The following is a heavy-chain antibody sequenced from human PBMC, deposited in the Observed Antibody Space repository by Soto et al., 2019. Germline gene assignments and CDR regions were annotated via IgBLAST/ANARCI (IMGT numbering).Heavy chain of an antibody. J-gene: IGHJ4*02. CDR1: GYTFSGYY. V-gene: IGHV1-2*02. CDR2: INPNSGGT. Sequence: ASVKVSCKASGYTFSGYYIHWVRQAPGQGLEWMGWINPNSGGTKYAPKFQGGVTMTRDTSITTAYMELSRLRSGDTAVYYCAREPATAKPEAVDFWGQGTLVTVSS. D-gene: IGHD1-1*01. CDR3: AREPATAKPEAVDF.